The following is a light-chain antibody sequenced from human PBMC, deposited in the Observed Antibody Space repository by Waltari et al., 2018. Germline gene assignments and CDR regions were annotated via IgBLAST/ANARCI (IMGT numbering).Light chain of an antibody. Sequence: EIVMTQSPVTLSVSPGERVTLSCRASQSIGSHLAWYQQKPGQPPRHLIHGASTRASGIQARFSGSGSETDFTLTISSLQSEDSALYYCQQYHNWPRGMFGQGTKVEFK. V-gene: IGKV3-15*01. CDR1: QSIGSH. CDR2: GAS. CDR3: QQYHNWPRGM. J-gene: IGKJ1*01.